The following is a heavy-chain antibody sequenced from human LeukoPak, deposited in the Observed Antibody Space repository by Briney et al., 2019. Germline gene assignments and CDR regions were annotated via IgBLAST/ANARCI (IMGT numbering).Heavy chain of an antibody. CDR2: ISGNNDNP. CDR3: ARDGTSADDY. Sequence: ASVRVSCKTSGYTFSNFGINWVRQAPGQGLEWMGWISGNNDNPNYGQKFQGRFTVTTDSSTSTAYMELRNLTFDDTAVYYCARDGTSADDYWGQGTLVTVSS. D-gene: IGHD1-26*01. CDR1: GYTFSNFG. V-gene: IGHV1-18*01. J-gene: IGHJ4*02.